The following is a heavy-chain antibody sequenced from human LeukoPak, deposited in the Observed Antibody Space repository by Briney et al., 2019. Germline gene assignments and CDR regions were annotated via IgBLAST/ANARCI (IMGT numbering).Heavy chain of an antibody. CDR3: ARDLKYYFDSSAYYMAYAFDI. D-gene: IGHD3-22*01. CDR1: GYTFTNYY. V-gene: IGHV1-46*01. CDR2: INPSGGST. Sequence: ASVKVSCKASGYTFTNYYMHWVRQAPGQGLEWMGMINPSGGSTNSAQNFQGRVTMTRDTSTSTVYMELSSLRSEDTAVYYRARDLKYYFDSSAYYMAYAFDIWGQGTMVTVSS. J-gene: IGHJ3*02.